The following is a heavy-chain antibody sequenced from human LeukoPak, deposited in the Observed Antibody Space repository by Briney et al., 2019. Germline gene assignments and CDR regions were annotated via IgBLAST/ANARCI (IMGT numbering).Heavy chain of an antibody. D-gene: IGHD1-1*01. CDR3: ARDSEWNDEPTFDY. J-gene: IGHJ4*02. V-gene: IGHV3-11*01. Sequence: GGSLRLSCAASGFTFSDYYVSWIRQAPGKGLEWVSYISSSGSTIYYADSVKGRFTISRDNAKNSLYLQMNSLRAEDTAVYYCARDSEWNDEPTFDYWGQGTLVTVSS. CDR1: GFTFSDYY. CDR2: ISSSGSTI.